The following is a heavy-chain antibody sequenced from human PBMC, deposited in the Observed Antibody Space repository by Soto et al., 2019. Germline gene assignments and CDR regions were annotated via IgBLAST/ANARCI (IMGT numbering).Heavy chain of an antibody. CDR1: GFSFSSYA. D-gene: IGHD6-19*01. J-gene: IGHJ4*02. CDR3: AKDGSGWYYYCDY. Sequence: GWSLRLSCAASGFSFSSYAMSWVRQAPGKGLEWVSGISDSGGRTDYADSVKGRFTISRDKSKNTLFLQMNSLRTEDTAVYYCAKDGSGWYYYCDYWGQGTQVTVSA. CDR2: ISDSGGRT. V-gene: IGHV3-23*01.